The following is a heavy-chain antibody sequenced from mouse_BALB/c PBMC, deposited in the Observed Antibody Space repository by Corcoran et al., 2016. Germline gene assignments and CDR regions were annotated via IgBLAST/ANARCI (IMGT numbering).Heavy chain of an antibody. CDR3: ARWDYGSIDWYFDV. CDR2: INPYNGGT. J-gene: IGHJ1*01. D-gene: IGHD1-1*01. V-gene: IGHV1-26*01. Sequence: EVQLQQSGPELVKTGASMKISCKASGYSFTGYTMNWVKQSHGKNLEWIGLINPYNGGTSYNQKFKGKDTLTVDKSSSTAYMELLSLPSEDSAVYYCARWDYGSIDWYFDVWGAGTTVTVSS. CDR1: GYSFTGYT.